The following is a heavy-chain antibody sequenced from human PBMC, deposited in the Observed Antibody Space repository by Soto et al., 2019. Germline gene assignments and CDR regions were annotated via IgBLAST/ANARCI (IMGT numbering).Heavy chain of an antibody. D-gene: IGHD3-9*01. Sequence: PSETLSLTCTVSGGSISSSSYYWGWIRQPPGKGLEWIGSIYYSGSTYHNPSLKSRVTISVDTSKNQFSLKLSSVTAADTAVYYCARSILTGYYKGSYYFDYWGQGTLVTVSS. CDR1: GGSISSSSYY. V-gene: IGHV4-39*01. J-gene: IGHJ4*02. CDR3: ARSILTGYYKGSYYFDY. CDR2: IYYSGST.